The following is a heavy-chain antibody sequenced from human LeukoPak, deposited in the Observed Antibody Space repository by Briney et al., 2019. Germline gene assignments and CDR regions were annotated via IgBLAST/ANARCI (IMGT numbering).Heavy chain of an antibody. Sequence: QPGGSLRLSCAASGFTFSSYAMSWVRQAPGKGLEWVAVISYDGSNKYYADSVKGRFTISRDNSKNTRYLQMNSLRAADTAVYYCAKSALLGDCSGGSCYFDYWGQGTLVTVSS. V-gene: IGHV3-30*18. CDR1: GFTFSSYA. J-gene: IGHJ4*02. CDR3: AKSALLGDCSGGSCYFDY. D-gene: IGHD2-15*01. CDR2: ISYDGSNK.